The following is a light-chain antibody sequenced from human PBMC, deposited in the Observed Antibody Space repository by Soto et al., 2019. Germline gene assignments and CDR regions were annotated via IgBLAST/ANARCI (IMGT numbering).Light chain of an antibody. J-gene: IGLJ2*01. Sequence: QSALTQPPSASGSPGQSVTISCTGTSSDVGGYNYVSWYQQHPDKAPTLIIYEVSKRPSGVPDRFSGSESGNTASLTVSGLQADDEADYYCSSYAGSARILFGGGTKVTVL. CDR2: EVS. CDR3: SSYAGSARIL. V-gene: IGLV2-8*01. CDR1: SSDVGGYNY.